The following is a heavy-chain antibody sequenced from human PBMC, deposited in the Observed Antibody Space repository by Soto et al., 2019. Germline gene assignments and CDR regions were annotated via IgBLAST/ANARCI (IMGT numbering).Heavy chain of an antibody. D-gene: IGHD6-6*01. J-gene: IGHJ6*02. Sequence: QVQLQESGPGLVKPSETLSLTCTVSGGSISSYYWSWIRQPPGKGLEWIGYIYYSGSTNYNPSLKSRVTISVDTAKNQFSLKRSSVTAADTAVYYCARDKVPGGHSSSSSAYYYGMDVWGQGTTVTVSS. CDR3: ARDKVPGGHSSSSSAYYYGMDV. CDR1: GGSISSYY. V-gene: IGHV4-59*01. CDR2: IYYSGST.